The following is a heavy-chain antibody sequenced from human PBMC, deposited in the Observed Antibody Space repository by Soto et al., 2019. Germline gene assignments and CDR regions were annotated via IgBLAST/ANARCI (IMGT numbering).Heavy chain of an antibody. CDR1: GGSISSYY. J-gene: IGHJ6*03. CDR2: IYYSGST. V-gene: IGHV4-59*01. CDR3: ARVLGYCSSTSCYEGYYYYYMDV. D-gene: IGHD2-2*01. Sequence: SETLSLTCTVSGGSISSYYWSWIRQPPGKGLEWIGYIYYSGSTNYNPSLKSRVTISVDTSKNQFSLKLSPVTAADTAVYYCARVLGYCSSTSCYEGYYYYYMDVWGKGTTVTVSS.